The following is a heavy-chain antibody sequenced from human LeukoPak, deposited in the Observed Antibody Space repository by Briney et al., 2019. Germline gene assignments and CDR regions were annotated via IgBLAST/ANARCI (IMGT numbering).Heavy chain of an antibody. V-gene: IGHV3-74*01. CDR1: GFTFSSYW. J-gene: IGHJ4*02. CDR3: ARDRGYYYGSGGNY. Sequence: GGSLRLSCAASGFTFSSYWMHWVRQAPGKGLVCVSHINSDGSSTSYADSVKGRFTISRDNAKNTLYLQMNSLRAEDTAVYYCARDRGYYYGSGGNYWGQGTLVTVSS. CDR2: INSDGSST. D-gene: IGHD3-10*01.